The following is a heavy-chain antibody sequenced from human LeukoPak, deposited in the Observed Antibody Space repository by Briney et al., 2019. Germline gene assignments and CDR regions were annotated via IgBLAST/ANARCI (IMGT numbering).Heavy chain of an antibody. Sequence: SETLSLTCTVSGGSISSCYWSWIRQPAGKGLEWIGRIHTSGSTNYNPSLKSRVTISVDTSKNQFSLKLSSVTAADTAVYYCARGQYQLLGSAFDIWGQGTMVTVSS. CDR2: IHTSGST. V-gene: IGHV4-4*07. D-gene: IGHD2-2*01. CDR1: GGSISSCY. CDR3: ARGQYQLLGSAFDI. J-gene: IGHJ3*02.